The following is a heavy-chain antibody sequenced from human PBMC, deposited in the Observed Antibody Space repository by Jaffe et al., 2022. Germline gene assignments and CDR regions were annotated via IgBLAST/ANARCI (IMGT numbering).Heavy chain of an antibody. CDR2: IYHSGST. V-gene: IGHV4-4*02. D-gene: IGHD3-16*02. CDR3: ARVVPGRDYIWGSYRYHGFDY. J-gene: IGHJ4*02. CDR1: GGSISSSNW. Sequence: QVQLQESGPGLVKPSGTLSLTCAVSGGSISSSNWWSWVRQPPGKGLEWIGEIYHSGSTNYNPSLKSRVTISVDKSKNQFSLKLSSVTAADTAVYYCARVVPGRDYIWGSYRYHGFDYWGQGTLVTVSS.